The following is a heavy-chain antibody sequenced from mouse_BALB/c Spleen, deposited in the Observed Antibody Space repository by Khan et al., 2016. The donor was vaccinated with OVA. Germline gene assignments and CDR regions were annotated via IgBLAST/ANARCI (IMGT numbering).Heavy chain of an antibody. J-gene: IGHJ1*01. Sequence: EVELVESGGGLVQPGGSRKLSCAASGFTFSSFGMHWVRQAPKKGLEWVAYMSSGSSTIYYVDTVKGRFTISRDNPKNTLVLQMTSLRSEDTAMYYCVRSGGNFHWYFDVWGAGTSVTVSS. CDR1: GFTFSSFG. CDR3: VRSGGNFHWYFDV. V-gene: IGHV5-17*02. D-gene: IGHD2-1*01. CDR2: MSSGSSTI.